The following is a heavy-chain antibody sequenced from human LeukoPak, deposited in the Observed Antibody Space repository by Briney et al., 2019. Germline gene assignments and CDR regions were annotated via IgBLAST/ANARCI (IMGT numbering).Heavy chain of an antibody. V-gene: IGHV3-23*01. CDR3: ARRYFDWWYFDL. CDR2: VSPPGGGT. CDR1: GFSFSYRG. J-gene: IGHJ2*01. Sequence: SGGTLRLSCAASGFSFSYRGMNWVRQAPGKGLEWLSGVSPPGGGTYYADSVKGRFTISRDDSKNTLYLQLNSLRAEDTAVYYCARRYFDWWYFDLWGRGTLVTVSS. D-gene: IGHD3-9*01.